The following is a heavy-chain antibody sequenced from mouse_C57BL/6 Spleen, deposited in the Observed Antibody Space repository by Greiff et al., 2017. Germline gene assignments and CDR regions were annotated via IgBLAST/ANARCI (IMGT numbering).Heavy chain of an antibody. J-gene: IGHJ2*01. V-gene: IGHV14-4*01. Sequence: VQLKESGAELVRPGASVKLSCTASGFNIKDDYMHWVKQRPEQGLEWIGWIDPENGDTEYASKFQGKAPITADTSSNTAYLQLSSLTSEDTAVYYCTASNYDYFDYWGQGTTLTVSS. CDR3: TASNYDYFDY. D-gene: IGHD2-5*01. CDR1: GFNIKDDY. CDR2: IDPENGDT.